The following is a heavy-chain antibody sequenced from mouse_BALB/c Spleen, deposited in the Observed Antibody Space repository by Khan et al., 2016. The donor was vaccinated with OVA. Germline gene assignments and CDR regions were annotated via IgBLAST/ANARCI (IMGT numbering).Heavy chain of an antibody. Sequence: QVQLKESGPGLVQPSQSLSITCTVSGFSLTSYGVPWVRQSPGKGLEWLGVIWSGGSTDYNSAFISRLTISTDNSTSQVFFKMNSLQANDTAIYYCARTYLSYGNDGDYVTMDYWGQGTSVTVSS. CDR2: IWSGGST. CDR3: ARTYLSYGNDGDYVTMDY. CDR1: GFSLTSYG. D-gene: IGHD2-2*01. J-gene: IGHJ4*01. V-gene: IGHV2-2*02.